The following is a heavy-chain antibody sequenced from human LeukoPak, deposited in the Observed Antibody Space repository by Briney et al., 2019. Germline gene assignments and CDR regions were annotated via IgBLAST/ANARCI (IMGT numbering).Heavy chain of an antibody. J-gene: IGHJ4*02. Sequence: GGSLILSCAASGFTFSSYGMHWVRQAPGKGLEWVANIKEDGSEKYYVDSVKGRFTISRDNAKNSLYLQMNSLRAEDTAVYYCATFSNYPDYWGQGTLVTVSS. D-gene: IGHD4-11*01. CDR2: IKEDGSEK. V-gene: IGHV3-7*01. CDR1: GFTFSSYG. CDR3: ATFSNYPDY.